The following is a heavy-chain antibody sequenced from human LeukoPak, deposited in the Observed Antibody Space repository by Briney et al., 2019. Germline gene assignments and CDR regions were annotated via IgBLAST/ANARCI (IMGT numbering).Heavy chain of an antibody. Sequence: GASVKVSCKASGYTFTSYYMRWVRQAPGQGLEWMGIINPSGGSTSYAQKFQGRVTMARDTSTSTVYMELSSLRSEDTAVYYCARAPAGANWFDPWGQGTLVTVSS. V-gene: IGHV1-46*01. J-gene: IGHJ5*02. D-gene: IGHD1-14*01. CDR3: ARAPAGANWFDP. CDR2: INPSGGST. CDR1: GYTFTSYY.